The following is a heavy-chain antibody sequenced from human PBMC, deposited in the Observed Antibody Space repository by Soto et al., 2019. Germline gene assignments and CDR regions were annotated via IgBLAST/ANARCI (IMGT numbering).Heavy chain of an antibody. J-gene: IGHJ4*02. V-gene: IGHV3-11*01. CDR1: GFTFSDYY. Sequence: PGGSLRLSCAASGFTFSDYYMSWIRQAPGKGLEWVSYISSSGSTIYYADSVKGRFTISRDNAKNSLYLQMNSLRAEDTAVYYCARILGAGLIWFGELDPYFDYWGQGTLVTVSS. CDR2: ISSSGSTI. CDR3: ARILGAGLIWFGELDPYFDY. D-gene: IGHD3-10*01.